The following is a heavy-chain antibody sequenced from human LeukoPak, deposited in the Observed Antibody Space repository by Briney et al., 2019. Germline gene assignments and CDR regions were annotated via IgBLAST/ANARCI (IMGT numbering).Heavy chain of an antibody. CDR3: AKGFDSGDTAMVSDAFEI. J-gene: IGHJ3*02. CDR2: ISYDGSNK. Sequence: GGSLRLSCAASGFTFSSYGMHWVRQAPGKGLEWVAVISYDGSNKYYADSVKGRFTISRDNSKNTLYLQMNSLRAEDTAVYYCAKGFDSGDTAMVSDAFEIWGQGTMVTVSS. CDR1: GFTFSSYG. V-gene: IGHV3-30*18. D-gene: IGHD5-18*01.